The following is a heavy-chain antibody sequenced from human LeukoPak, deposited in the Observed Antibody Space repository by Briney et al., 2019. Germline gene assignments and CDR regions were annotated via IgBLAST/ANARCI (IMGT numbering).Heavy chain of an antibody. J-gene: IGHJ1*01. V-gene: IGHV3-53*01. CDR3: ARGFFDSDSGGLYFEH. D-gene: IGHD1-26*01. CDR1: GFTVSSNY. CDR2: IYSGGST. Sequence: GGSLRLSCAASGFTVSSNYMSWVRQAPGKGLEWVSVIYSGGSTYYADSVKGRFTISRDNSKNTLYLQMNSLRAEDTAVYYCARGFFDSDSGGLYFEHWGQGSLVTVSS.